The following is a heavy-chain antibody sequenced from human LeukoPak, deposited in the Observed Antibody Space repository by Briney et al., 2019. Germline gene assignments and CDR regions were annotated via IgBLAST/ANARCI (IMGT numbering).Heavy chain of an antibody. CDR3: ARYYYDSDGFYIPPV. Sequence: SETLSLTCTVSGVSISSDDYSWSWIRQPPGKGLEWIGYIYHSGNASYNPSLKSRISMSVDMSKNQFSLRLSSVTAADTAVYYCARYYYDSDGFYIPPVWGQGTLVTVSS. CDR2: IYHSGNA. V-gene: IGHV4-30-2*01. CDR1: GVSISSDDYS. D-gene: IGHD3-22*01. J-gene: IGHJ4*02.